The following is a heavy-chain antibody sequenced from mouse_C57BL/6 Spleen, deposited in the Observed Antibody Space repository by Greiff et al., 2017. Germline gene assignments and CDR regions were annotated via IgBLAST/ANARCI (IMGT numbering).Heavy chain of an antibody. CDR3: ARWGRNYWDFEV. CDR2: IDPSDSET. J-gene: IGHJ1*03. V-gene: IGHV1-52*01. CDR1: GYTFTSYW. Sequence: VQLQQPGAELVRPGSSVKLSCKASGYTFTSYWMHWVKQRPIQGLEWIGNIDPSDSETHYNQKFKDKATLTVDKSSSTAYMQLSSLTSEDSAVYYCARWGRNYWDFEVWGTGTTVTVSS.